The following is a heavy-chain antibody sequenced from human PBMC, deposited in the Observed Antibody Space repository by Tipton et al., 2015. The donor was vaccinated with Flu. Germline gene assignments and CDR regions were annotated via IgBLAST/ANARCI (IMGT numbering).Heavy chain of an antibody. V-gene: IGHV4-61*02. CDR1: GGSISSSSYY. CDR2: ISTSGST. CDR3: ARDLGGGSGWYRYFDF. D-gene: IGHD6-19*01. Sequence: TLSLTCTVSGGSISSSSYYWSWIRQPAGRGLEWIGRISTSGSTNYNPSLQSRVTISVDSSKNQFSLKLTSVTAADTAVYYRARDLGGGSGWYRYFDFWGQGTLVTVSS. J-gene: IGHJ4*02.